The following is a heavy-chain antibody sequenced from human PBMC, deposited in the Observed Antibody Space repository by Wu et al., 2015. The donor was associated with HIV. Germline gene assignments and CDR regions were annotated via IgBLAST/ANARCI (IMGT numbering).Heavy chain of an antibody. J-gene: IGHJ4*02. D-gene: IGHD6-13*01. Sequence: QVQLVQSGAEVKKPGASVKVSCKASGYTFTGYYMHWVRQAPGQGLEWMGWINPNSGGTNYAQKFQGRVTMTRDTSISTAYMELSRLRSDDTAVYYCARTRTPNIAAAGTDYWGQGTLVTVSS. CDR3: ARTRTPNIAAAGTDY. CDR1: GYTFTGYY. CDR2: INPNSGGT. V-gene: IGHV1-2*02.